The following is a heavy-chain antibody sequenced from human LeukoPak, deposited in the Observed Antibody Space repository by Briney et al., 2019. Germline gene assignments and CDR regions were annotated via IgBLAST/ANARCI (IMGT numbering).Heavy chain of an antibody. CDR1: GGSISSSSYY. CDR2: IYYSGST. CDR3: ARVQYYYDSSGSVDY. D-gene: IGHD3-22*01. Sequence: SETLSLTCTVSGGSISSSSYYWGWIRQPPGKGLEWIGSIYYSGSTYYNPSLKGRVTISVDTSKNQFSLKLSSVTAADTAVYYCARVQYYYDSSGSVDYWGQGTLVTVSS. V-gene: IGHV4-39*01. J-gene: IGHJ4*02.